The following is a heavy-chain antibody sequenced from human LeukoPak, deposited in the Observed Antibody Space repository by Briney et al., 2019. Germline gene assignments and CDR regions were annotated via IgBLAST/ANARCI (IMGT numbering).Heavy chain of an antibody. V-gene: IGHV4-39*07. J-gene: IGHJ4*02. D-gene: IGHD3-22*01. CDR2: ISSGGST. Sequence: PSETLSLTCTVSGGSISSSGYYWGWIRQPPGKGLEWIGSISSGGSTHYIPSLKSRVTISVDTSKNQFSLKLSSVTAADTAVYYCTRGRPYYDSSDYYYPLFDYWGQGTLVTVSS. CDR1: GGSISSSGYY. CDR3: TRGRPYYDSSDYYYPLFDY.